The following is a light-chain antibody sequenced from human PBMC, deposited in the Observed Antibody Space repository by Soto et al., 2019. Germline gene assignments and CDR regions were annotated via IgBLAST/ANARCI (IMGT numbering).Light chain of an antibody. Sequence: QSVLTQPPSASGTPGQRVTISCSGSSSNIGSNYVYWYQQLPGTAPKLLIYRNNQRPSGVPDRFSGSKSGASAALATSGLRYEDEADYYCAAWDDSLSGYVFGTGTKVTVL. CDR1: SSNIGSNY. CDR3: AAWDDSLSGYV. CDR2: RNN. J-gene: IGLJ1*01. V-gene: IGLV1-47*01.